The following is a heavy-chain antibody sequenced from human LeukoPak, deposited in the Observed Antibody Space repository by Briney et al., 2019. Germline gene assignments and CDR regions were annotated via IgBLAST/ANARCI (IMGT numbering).Heavy chain of an antibody. D-gene: IGHD3-10*01. CDR2: MNPNSGNT. V-gene: IGHV1-8*01. CDR1: GYTFTTYD. J-gene: IGHJ6*02. CDR3: ARGGIMVRGISLLYGMDV. Sequence: ASVKVSCKASGYTFTTYDINWVRQATGQRLQWMGWMNPNSGNTGYAQNFQGRLTMTRNTSISTAYMELSSLTSEDTAVYYCARGGIMVRGISLLYGMDVWGQGTTVTVSS.